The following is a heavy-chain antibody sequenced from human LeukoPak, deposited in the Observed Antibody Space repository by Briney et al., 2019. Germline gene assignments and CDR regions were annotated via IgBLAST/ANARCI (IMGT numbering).Heavy chain of an antibody. CDR3: ARAYSSSSKIFDY. CDR2: IYYSGST. J-gene: IGHJ4*02. CDR1: GGSISSHY. D-gene: IGHD6-6*01. Sequence: PSETLSLTCTVSGGSISSHYWSWIRQPPGKGLEWIGYIYYSGSTNYNPSLKSRVTISVDTSKNQFSLKLSSVTAADTAVYYCARAYSSSSKIFDYWGQGTPVTVSS. V-gene: IGHV4-59*11.